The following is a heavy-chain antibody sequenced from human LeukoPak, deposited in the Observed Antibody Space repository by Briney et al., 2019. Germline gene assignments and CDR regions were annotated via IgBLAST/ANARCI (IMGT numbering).Heavy chain of an antibody. CDR3: ARGDFWSGYYTGLY. CDR2: IYSGGST. D-gene: IGHD3-3*01. J-gene: IGHJ4*02. V-gene: IGHV3-53*04. CDR1: GFTVTTNY. Sequence: GGSLRLSCAASGFTVTTNYMSWVRQAPGKGLEWVSVIYSGGSTYYADSVRGRFTISRHNSKNTLYLQMDSLRDEDTAVYYCARGDFWSGYYTGLYWGQGTLVTVSS.